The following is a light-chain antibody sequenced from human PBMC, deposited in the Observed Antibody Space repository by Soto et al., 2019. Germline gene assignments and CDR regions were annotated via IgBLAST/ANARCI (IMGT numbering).Light chain of an antibody. J-gene: IGKJ4*01. Sequence: DIQMTQSPSSLSASVGDRVTITCRASQPISIWLGWHQQKPNEAPKSLIFAASTLQSGVPSRFSGSMSGTDFTLTISSLQPEDFGTYYCQQYSTYPTTFGGGTKIEIK. CDR2: AAS. CDR3: QQYSTYPTT. CDR1: QPISIW. V-gene: IGKV1D-16*01.